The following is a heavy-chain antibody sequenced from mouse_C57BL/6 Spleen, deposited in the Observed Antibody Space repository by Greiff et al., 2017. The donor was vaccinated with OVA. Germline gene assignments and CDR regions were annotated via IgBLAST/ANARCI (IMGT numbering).Heavy chain of an antibody. V-gene: IGHV5-17*01. Sequence: EVHLVESGGGLVKPGGSLKLSCAASGFTFSDYGMHWVRQAPEKGLEWVAYISSGSSTIYYADTVKGRFTISRDNAKNTLFLQMTSLRSEDTAMYYCAKIYDGNYVAMDYWGQGTSVTVSS. CDR1: GFTFSDYG. D-gene: IGHD2-1*01. CDR3: AKIYDGNYVAMDY. J-gene: IGHJ4*01. CDR2: ISSGSSTI.